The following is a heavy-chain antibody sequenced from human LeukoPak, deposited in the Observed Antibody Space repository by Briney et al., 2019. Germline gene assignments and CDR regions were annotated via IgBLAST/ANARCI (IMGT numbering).Heavy chain of an antibody. D-gene: IGHD3-22*01. CDR3: TTSLTYYYDSSGYLFDY. V-gene: IGHV3-15*01. CDR1: GFTFSNAW. Sequence: GGSLRLSCAASGFTFSNAWMSWVRQAPGKGLEWVGRIKSKTDGGTTDYAAPVKGRFTISRDDSKNTLYLQMNSLKTEDTAVYYCTTSLTYYYDSSGYLFDYWGQGTLVTVSS. J-gene: IGHJ4*02. CDR2: IKSKTDGGTT.